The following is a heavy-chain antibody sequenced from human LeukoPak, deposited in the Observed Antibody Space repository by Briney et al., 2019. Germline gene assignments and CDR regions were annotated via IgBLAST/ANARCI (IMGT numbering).Heavy chain of an antibody. CDR1: GFTFSSYS. D-gene: IGHD3-10*01. CDR2: ISGSGGST. J-gene: IGHJ4*02. Sequence: PGGSLRLSCAASGFTFSSYSMNWVRQAPGKGLEWVSAISGSGGSTYYADSVKGRFTISRDNSKNTLYLQMNSLRAEDTAVYYCAKDIRFVVRGTYDYWGQGTLVTVSS. V-gene: IGHV3-23*01. CDR3: AKDIRFVVRGTYDY.